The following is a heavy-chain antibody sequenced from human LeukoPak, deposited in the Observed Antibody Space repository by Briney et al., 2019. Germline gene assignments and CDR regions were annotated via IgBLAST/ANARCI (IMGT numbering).Heavy chain of an antibody. CDR2: INGDGSSI. CDR1: GFTFSSYW. V-gene: IGHV3-74*03. Sequence: GGSLRLSCAASGFTFSSYWMHWVRQAPGKGLVWASRINGDGSSITYADSVKGRFTIFRDNSKNTLYLQMNSLRAEDTAVYYCARGSYCGGDCLSNWGQGTLVTVSS. J-gene: IGHJ4*02. CDR3: ARGSYCGGDCLSN. D-gene: IGHD2-21*02.